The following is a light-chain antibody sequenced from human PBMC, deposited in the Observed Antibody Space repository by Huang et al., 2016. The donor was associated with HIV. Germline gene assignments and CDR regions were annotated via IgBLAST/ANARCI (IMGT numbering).Light chain of an antibody. CDR2: LGS. V-gene: IGKV2-28*01. CDR1: QSLLHSNGYNY. J-gene: IGKJ5*01. Sequence: DIVMTQSPLSLPVTPGEPASISCRSSQSLLHSNGYNYLDWYLQKPGQSPQLLIYLGSNRASGVPDRCSGSGSVTYFTLKISRVEAEDVGVDYCMQAQQTPRTFGQGTRLEIK. CDR3: MQAQQTPRT.